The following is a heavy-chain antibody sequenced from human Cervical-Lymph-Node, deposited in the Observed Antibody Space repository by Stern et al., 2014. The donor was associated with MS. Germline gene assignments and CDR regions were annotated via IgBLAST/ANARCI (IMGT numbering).Heavy chain of an antibody. V-gene: IGHV3-66*01. J-gene: IGHJ6*02. CDR2: IYSGGDT. CDR3: VRGTDTDV. Sequence: EVQLVQSGGNLVQPGGSRRLSCAVSGFTVTNNYMSWVRQAPGKGLEWVSVIYSGGDTYYADSVKGRFTISRDKSKNTLYLQMNSLTEEDTAVYYCVRGTDTDVWGQGTTVTVSS. CDR1: GFTVTNNY. D-gene: IGHD5-18*01.